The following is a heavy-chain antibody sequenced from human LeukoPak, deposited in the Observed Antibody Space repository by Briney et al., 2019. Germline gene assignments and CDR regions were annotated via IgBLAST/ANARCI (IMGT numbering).Heavy chain of an antibody. D-gene: IGHD5-18*01. CDR1: GGSISSSSYY. CDR3: ARDRSYGYVLRGSIDY. Sequence: SETLSLTCAVSGGSISSSSYYWGWIRQPPGKGLEWIGSIYYSGSTYYNPSLKSRVTISVDTSKNQFSLKLSSVTAADTAVYYCARDRSYGYVLRGSIDYWGQGTLVTVSS. V-gene: IGHV4-39*07. CDR2: IYYSGST. J-gene: IGHJ4*02.